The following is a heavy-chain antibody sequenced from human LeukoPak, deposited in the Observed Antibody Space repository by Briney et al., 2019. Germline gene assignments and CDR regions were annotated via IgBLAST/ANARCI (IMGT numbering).Heavy chain of an antibody. CDR2: IYYSGST. Sequence: SETLSLTCTVSGDSMDNTNFYWTWIRQPPGKGLEWIGYIYYSGSTKYNPSLKSRVTISVHTSKNQFSLKLSSVTAADTAVYYCARSTVTKSDDAFDIWGQGTMVTVSS. CDR3: ARSTVTKSDDAFDI. D-gene: IGHD4-17*01. CDR1: GDSMDNTNFY. J-gene: IGHJ3*02. V-gene: IGHV4-61*01.